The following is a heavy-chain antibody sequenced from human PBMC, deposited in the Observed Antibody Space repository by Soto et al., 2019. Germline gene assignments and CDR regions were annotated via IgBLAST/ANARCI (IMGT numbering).Heavy chain of an antibody. D-gene: IGHD5-12*01. J-gene: IGHJ4*01. Sequence: EVPLLDSGGGLVQPGGSLRLSCAASGFTFSNYAMNWVRQAPGKGLEWVSGISDSGGTTYYADSVKGRFTISRDNSKNTLFLQMNSLRAEDTAVYYCARPDRDGYNYDYWGQGTLVTVSS. CDR1: GFTFSNYA. CDR2: ISDSGGTT. CDR3: ARPDRDGYNYDY. V-gene: IGHV3-23*01.